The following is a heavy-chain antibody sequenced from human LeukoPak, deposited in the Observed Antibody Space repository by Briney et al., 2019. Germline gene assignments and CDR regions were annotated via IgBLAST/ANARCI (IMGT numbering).Heavy chain of an antibody. CDR3: ARDRGYSNFDY. V-gene: IGHV3-7*01. D-gene: IGHD4-11*01. CDR2: MNEDGSEK. J-gene: IGHJ4*02. Sequence: PGRSLRLSCAASGFGFSNYWMSWVRQAPGKGLEWVANMNEDGSEKNYVDSVKGRSTISRDNAQDSLYLQMNSLRAEDTAVYYCARDRGYSNFDYWGQGTLLTVSS. CDR1: GFGFSNYW.